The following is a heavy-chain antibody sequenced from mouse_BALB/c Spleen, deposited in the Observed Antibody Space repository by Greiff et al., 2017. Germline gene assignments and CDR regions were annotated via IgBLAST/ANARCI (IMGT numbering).Heavy chain of an antibody. Sequence: EVMLVESGGGLVQPGGSLRLSCATSGFTFTDYYMSWVRQPPGKALEWLGFIRNKANGYTTEYSASVKGRFTISRDNSQSILYLQMNTLRAEDSATYYCAREDYYYGSSFDYWGQGTTLTVSS. J-gene: IGHJ2*01. D-gene: IGHD1-1*01. CDR1: GFTFTDYY. CDR3: AREDYYYGSSFDY. V-gene: IGHV7-3*02. CDR2: IRNKANGYTT.